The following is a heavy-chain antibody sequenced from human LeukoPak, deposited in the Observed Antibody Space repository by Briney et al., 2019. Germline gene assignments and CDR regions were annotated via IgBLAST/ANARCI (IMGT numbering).Heavy chain of an antibody. Sequence: GGSLRLSCAASGFTFSSYAMSWVRQAPGKGLEWVSAISGSGGSTYYADSVKGRFTISRDNSKNTLCLQMNSLRAEDTAVYYCAKAITMIVVVSFDYWGQGTLVTVSS. CDR1: GFTFSSYA. CDR2: ISGSGGST. D-gene: IGHD3-22*01. V-gene: IGHV3-23*01. CDR3: AKAITMIVVVSFDY. J-gene: IGHJ4*02.